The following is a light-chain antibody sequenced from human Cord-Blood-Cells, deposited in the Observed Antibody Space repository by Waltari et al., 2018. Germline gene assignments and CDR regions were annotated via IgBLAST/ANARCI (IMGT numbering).Light chain of an antibody. CDR1: SSDVGRYNL. CDR2: EGS. V-gene: IGLV2-23*03. CDR3: CSYAGSSTFVV. J-gene: IGLJ2*01. Sequence: QSALTQPASVSGSPGQSITISCTGTSSDVGRYNLVSWYQQHPGKAPKLMIYEGSKRPSGVSNRFSGSKSGNTASLTISGLQDEDEADYYCCSYAGSSTFVVFGGGTKLTVI.